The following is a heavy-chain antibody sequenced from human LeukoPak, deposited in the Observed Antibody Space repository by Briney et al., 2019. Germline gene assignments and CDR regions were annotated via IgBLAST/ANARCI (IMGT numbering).Heavy chain of an antibody. CDR2: ISGSGDST. J-gene: IGHJ4*02. CDR3: AKTRPLDSSSWSHGDY. CDR1: GFTLSSYS. Sequence: GGSLRLSCAASGFTLSSYSMNWVRQAPGKGLEWVSAISGSGDSTYYGDSVKGRFTISRDNSKNTLYLQMNSLRAEDTAVYYCAKTRPLDSSSWSHGDYWGQGTLVTVSS. V-gene: IGHV3-23*01. D-gene: IGHD6-13*01.